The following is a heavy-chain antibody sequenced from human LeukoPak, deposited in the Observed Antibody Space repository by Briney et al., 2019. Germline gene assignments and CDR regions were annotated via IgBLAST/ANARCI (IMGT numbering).Heavy chain of an antibody. CDR1: GGTFSSYA. CDR2: IIPIFGTA. V-gene: IGHV1-69*13. Sequence: SVKVSCKASGGTFSSYAISWVRQAPGQGLEWMGGIIPIFGTANYAQKFQGRVTITADESTSTAYMELSSLRSEDTAVYYCAREQNWYYYDSSGVYYFDYWGQGTLVTVSS. CDR3: AREQNWYYYDSSGVYYFDY. D-gene: IGHD3-22*01. J-gene: IGHJ4*02.